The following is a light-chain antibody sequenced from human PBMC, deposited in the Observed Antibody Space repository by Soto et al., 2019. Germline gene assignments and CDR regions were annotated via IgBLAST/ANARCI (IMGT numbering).Light chain of an antibody. J-gene: IGKJ1*01. CDR2: GAS. CDR3: RQYGSSRT. CDR1: QSVSSSY. Sequence: EIVLTQSPGTLSLSPVERATLSGRASQSVSSSYLAWYQQQPGQAPRLLIYGASKRATGIPDRFSGSGSGTDFTLTISRLEPEDFAVYYCRQYGSSRTFGQGTKVDIK. V-gene: IGKV3-20*01.